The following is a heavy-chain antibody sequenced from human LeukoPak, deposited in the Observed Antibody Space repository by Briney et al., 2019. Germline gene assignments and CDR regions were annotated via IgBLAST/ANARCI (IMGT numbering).Heavy chain of an antibody. V-gene: IGHV4-39*01. CDR2: IYYSGST. CDR1: GGSISSSSYY. CDR3: ARRVRSGYYSFLVGFDP. Sequence: KPSETLSLTCTVSGGSISSSSYYWGWIRQPPGKGLEWIGSIYYSGSTYYNPSLKSRVTISVDTSKNQFSLKLSSVTAADTAVYYCARRVRSGYYSFLVGFDPWGQGTLVTVSS. J-gene: IGHJ5*02. D-gene: IGHD3-22*01.